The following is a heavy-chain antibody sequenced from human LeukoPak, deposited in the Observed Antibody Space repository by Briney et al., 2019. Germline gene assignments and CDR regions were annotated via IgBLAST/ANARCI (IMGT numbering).Heavy chain of an antibody. CDR2: IHHSGST. CDR3: ARLGYCSSTSCYPDY. V-gene: IGHV4-38-2*01. Sequence: LETLSLTCAVSGYSISSLYYWGWIRQPPGKGLEWITSIHHSGSTDYNPSLKSRVTISVDTSKNQFSLKLRYVTAADTAVYYCARLGYCSSTSCYPDYWGQGTLVTVSS. J-gene: IGHJ4*02. D-gene: IGHD2-2*01. CDR1: GYSISSLYY.